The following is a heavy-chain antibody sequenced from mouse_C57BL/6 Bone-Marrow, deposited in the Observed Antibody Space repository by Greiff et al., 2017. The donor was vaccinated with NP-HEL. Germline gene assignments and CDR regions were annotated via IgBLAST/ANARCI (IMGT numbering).Heavy chain of an antibody. J-gene: IGHJ1*03. CDR2: IDPSDSYT. Sequence: VQLQQPGAELVMPGASVKLSCKASGYTFTSYWMHWVKQRPGQGLEWIGEIDPSDSYTNYNQKFKGKSTLTVDKSSSTAYMQLSSLTSEDSAVYYCARDYGSSYVGWYFDVWGTGTTVTVSS. CDR3: ARDYGSSYVGWYFDV. V-gene: IGHV1-69*01. CDR1: GYTFTSYW. D-gene: IGHD1-1*01.